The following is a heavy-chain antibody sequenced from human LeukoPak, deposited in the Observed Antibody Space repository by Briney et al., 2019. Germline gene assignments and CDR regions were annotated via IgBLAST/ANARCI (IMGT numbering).Heavy chain of an antibody. CDR3: ARGYYDSSGYSKDAFDI. V-gene: IGHV3-30*03. CDR1: GFSVGRKY. Sequence: QTGGSLRLSCVISGFSVGRKYMSWVRQAPGKGLEWVAVISYDGSNKYYADSVKGRFTISRDNSKNTLYLQMNSLRAEDTAVYYCARGYYDSSGYSKDAFDIWGQGTMVTVSS. D-gene: IGHD3-22*01. CDR2: ISYDGSNK. J-gene: IGHJ3*02.